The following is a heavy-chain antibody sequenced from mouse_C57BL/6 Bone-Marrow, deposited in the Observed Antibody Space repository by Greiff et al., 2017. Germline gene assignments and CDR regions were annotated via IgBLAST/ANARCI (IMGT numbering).Heavy chain of an antibody. Sequence: QVQLQQSGAELARPGASVKLSCKASGYTFTSYGISWVKQRTGQGLEWIGEIYPRSGNTYYNEKFKGKATLTADKSSISAYMELRSLTSEDSAVYFCARDYINPFAYWGQGTLVTVSA. J-gene: IGHJ3*01. CDR3: ARDYINPFAY. CDR1: GYTFTSYG. CDR2: IYPRSGNT. V-gene: IGHV1-81*01. D-gene: IGHD2-5*01.